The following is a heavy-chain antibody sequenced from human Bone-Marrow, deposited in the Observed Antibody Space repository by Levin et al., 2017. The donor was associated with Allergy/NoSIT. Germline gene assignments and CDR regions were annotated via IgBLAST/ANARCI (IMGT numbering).Heavy chain of an antibody. D-gene: IGHD3-16*01. J-gene: IGHJ4*02. CDR1: GFTFDDYA. V-gene: IGHV3-9*01. CDR3: ARRGDKRGFDY. Sequence: GGSLRLSCAASGFTFDDYAMHWVRQAPGKGLEWVSGISWGSGDIIYADSVKGRFTISRDNAKNSLYLQMNSLRVEDAGLYYCARRGDKRGFDYWGAGALVTVAS. CDR2: ISWGSGDI.